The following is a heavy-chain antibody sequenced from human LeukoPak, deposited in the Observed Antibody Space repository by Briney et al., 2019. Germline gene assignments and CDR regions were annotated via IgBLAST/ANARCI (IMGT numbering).Heavy chain of an antibody. J-gene: IGHJ6*02. V-gene: IGHV3-13*01. CDR2: IGTAGDT. CDR1: GFTFSSYD. D-gene: IGHD3-9*01. Sequence: GGSLRLLCAASGFTFSSYDMHWVRQATGKGLEGVSAIGTAGDTYHPGSAQGRFTISRENAKTSLYLQMNSLRAGDTAVYYCTRGEDYDILTGNNYYYGMDVWGQGTTVTVSS. CDR3: TRGEDYDILTGNNYYYGMDV.